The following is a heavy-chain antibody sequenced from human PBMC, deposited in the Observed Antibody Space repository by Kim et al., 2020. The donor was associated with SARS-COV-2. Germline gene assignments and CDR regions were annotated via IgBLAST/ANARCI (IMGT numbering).Heavy chain of an antibody. J-gene: IGHJ6*02. D-gene: IGHD2-2*01. CDR2: IWYDGSNK. V-gene: IGHV3-33*01. Sequence: GGSLRLSCAASGFTFSSYGMHWVRQAPGKGLEWVAVIWYDGSNKYYADSVKGRFTISRDNSKNTLYLQMNSLRAEDTAVYYCARGYCSSTSCYHYGMDVWGQGTTVTVSS. CDR3: ARGYCSSTSCYHYGMDV. CDR1: GFTFSSYG.